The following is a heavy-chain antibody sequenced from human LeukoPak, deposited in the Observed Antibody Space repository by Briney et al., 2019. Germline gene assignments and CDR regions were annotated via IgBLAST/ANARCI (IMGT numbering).Heavy chain of an antibody. J-gene: IGHJ6*02. CDR3: ARDMAYCSSTSCYGRNYYYYGMDV. Sequence: ASVKVSCKSSGYTFTGYYMHWVRQAPGQRLEWMGWINPNSGGTNYAKKFQGRVTMTRDTSISTAYMELRRLRSDDTAVYYCARDMAYCSSTSCYGRNYYYYGMDVWGQGTTVTVSS. CDR1: GYTFTGYY. D-gene: IGHD2-2*01. CDR2: INPNSGGT. V-gene: IGHV1-2*02.